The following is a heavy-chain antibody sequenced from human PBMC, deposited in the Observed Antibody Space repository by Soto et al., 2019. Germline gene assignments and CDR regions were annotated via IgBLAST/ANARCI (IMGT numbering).Heavy chain of an antibody. CDR3: ARHAQLGTWVDP. Sequence: PGESLKISCTGSGYSFTNYWIAWVRQLPGKGLEWMGIIYPGDSDTRYNPSFLGQVTISADKSISTAYLQWTSLKASDTAMYYCARHAQLGTWVDPWGQGTLVTVSS. J-gene: IGHJ5*02. V-gene: IGHV5-51*01. CDR1: GYSFTNYW. CDR2: IYPGDSDT. D-gene: IGHD6-6*01.